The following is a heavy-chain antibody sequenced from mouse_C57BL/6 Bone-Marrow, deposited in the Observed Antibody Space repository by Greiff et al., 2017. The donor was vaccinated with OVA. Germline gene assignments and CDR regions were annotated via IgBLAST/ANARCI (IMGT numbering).Heavy chain of an antibody. J-gene: IGHJ2*01. D-gene: IGHD2-1*01. CDR1: GFNIKDDY. CDR2: IDPENGAT. CDR3: TSYGNFDY. V-gene: IGHV14-4*01. Sequence: EVQVVESGAELVRPGASVKLSCTASGFNIKDDYMHWVKQRPEQGLEWIGWIDPENGATESASKFQGKATITADTSSNTAYLQLSSLTSEDTAVYYCTSYGNFDYWGQGTTLTVSS.